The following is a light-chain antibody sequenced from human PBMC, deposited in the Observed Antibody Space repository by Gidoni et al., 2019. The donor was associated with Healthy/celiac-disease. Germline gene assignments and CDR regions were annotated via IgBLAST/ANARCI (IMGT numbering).Light chain of an antibody. V-gene: IGKV3-15*01. Sequence: EIVMTHSPATLSVSPGERATLSCRASQSVSSNLAWYQQKPGQAPRLLIYGASTRATGIPARFSGSGSGTEFTLTISSLQSEDFAVYYCQQYNNWLWTFXQXTKVEIK. J-gene: IGKJ1*01. CDR2: GAS. CDR3: QQYNNWLWT. CDR1: QSVSSN.